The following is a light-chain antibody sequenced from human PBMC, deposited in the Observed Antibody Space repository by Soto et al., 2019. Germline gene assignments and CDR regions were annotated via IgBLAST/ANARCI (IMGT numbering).Light chain of an antibody. CDR3: QQYNNWPPLS. Sequence: EIVMTQSPATLSLSPGDRVTLSCRASQNIDNNLAWYQQRPGQPPRLLIYGASTRANGSPARFSGSGSGTEFTLTISSLQSEDFAVYCCQQYNNWPPLSFGGGTKVEIK. CDR2: GAS. CDR1: QNIDNN. V-gene: IGKV3D-15*01. J-gene: IGKJ4*01.